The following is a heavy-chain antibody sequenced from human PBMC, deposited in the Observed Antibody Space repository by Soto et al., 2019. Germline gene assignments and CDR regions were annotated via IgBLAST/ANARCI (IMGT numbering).Heavy chain of an antibody. D-gene: IGHD6-6*01. Sequence: QMQLQESGPGLVKPSGTLSLTCGASGGPISSSKWWTWVRQPPGKGPEWIGEIYHSGSTNYNPSLTSRVTITLNKSTYQFSRTLSSVTATDTAVYYCASQDYSSSTDASFLVNGYFDLWGRGILVTVSS. CDR3: ASQDYSSSTDASFLVNGYFDL. V-gene: IGHV4-4*02. CDR2: IYHSGST. CDR1: GGPISSSKW. J-gene: IGHJ2*01.